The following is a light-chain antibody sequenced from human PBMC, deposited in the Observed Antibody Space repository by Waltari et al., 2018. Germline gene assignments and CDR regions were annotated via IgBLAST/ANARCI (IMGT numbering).Light chain of an antibody. CDR1: TGAVAGDFY. V-gene: IGLV7-43*01. CDR3: LLHFGGDQLV. J-gene: IGLJ3*02. CDR2: GST. Sequence: QTVVTQEPSLTVSPGGTVTLTCASSTGAVAGDFYPSWFQQMPGQAPRALIFGSTNKYSWTPARFSGYLLGGKGALTLSGAQPEDEADYYCLLHFGGDQLVFGGGTKLTVL.